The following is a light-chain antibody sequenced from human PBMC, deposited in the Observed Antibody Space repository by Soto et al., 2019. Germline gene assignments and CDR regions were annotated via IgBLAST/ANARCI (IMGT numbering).Light chain of an antibody. V-gene: IGKV3-15*01. Sequence: EIVMTQSPATLSVSPGGRATLSCRAIQSVSSYLAWYQQRPGQPPRLLIYRASTRATGVPARFSGSGSGTEFSLTISSLQSEDFALYYCQQYSTWPPRYTFGQGTKLEI. CDR2: RAS. CDR1: QSVSSY. CDR3: QQYSTWPPRYT. J-gene: IGKJ2*01.